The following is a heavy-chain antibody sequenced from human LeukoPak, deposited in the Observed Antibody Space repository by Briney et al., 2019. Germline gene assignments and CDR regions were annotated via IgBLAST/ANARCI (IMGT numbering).Heavy chain of an antibody. CDR1: GGSISSYY. CDR2: NSGST. D-gene: IGHD3-10*01. Sequence: PSETLSLTCTVSGGSISSYYWSWIRQPPGKGLEWIGYNSGSTNYNPSLKSRVTISVDTSKNQFSLKLSSVTAADTAVYYCARGTPGSPYYYYYYMDVWGKGTTVTVSS. J-gene: IGHJ6*03. CDR3: ARGTPGSPYYYYYYMDV. V-gene: IGHV4-59*01.